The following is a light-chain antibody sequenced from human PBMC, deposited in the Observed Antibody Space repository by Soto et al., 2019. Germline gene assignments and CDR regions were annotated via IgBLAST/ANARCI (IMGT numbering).Light chain of an antibody. CDR2: DAS. Sequence: ANTFTQSPSSLSASVGDRDTITCRASQGISSALAWYQQKPGKAPKFLIYDASSLESGVPSRFSGSGSGTEFTLTISSLQPEDFAAYYCQQLNTFPLTFGQGTRLEVK. V-gene: IGKV1-13*02. CDR3: QQLNTFPLT. CDR1: QGISSA. J-gene: IGKJ5*01.